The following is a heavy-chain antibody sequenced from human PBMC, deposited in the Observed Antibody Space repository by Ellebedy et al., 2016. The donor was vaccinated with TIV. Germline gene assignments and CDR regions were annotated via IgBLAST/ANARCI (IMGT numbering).Heavy chain of an antibody. CDR2: INPNSGGT. V-gene: IGHV1-2*02. Sequence: AASVKVSCKASGYTFTAYYMHWVRQAPGQGLEWMGWINPNSGGTNYAQKLQGRVTIITDTSTSTAYMVLRSLRSDDTAVYYCARSRNRETYRVFDYWGQGTLVTVSS. CDR3: ARSRNRETYRVFDY. CDR1: GYTFTAYY. D-gene: IGHD1-14*01. J-gene: IGHJ4*02.